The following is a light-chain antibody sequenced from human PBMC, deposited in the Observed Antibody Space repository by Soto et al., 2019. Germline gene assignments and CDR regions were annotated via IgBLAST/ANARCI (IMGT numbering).Light chain of an antibody. CDR1: QSVSSSY. CDR2: GAS. CDR3: HKYDSSPLT. Sequence: EIVLTQSPGTLSLSPGERATLSCRASQSVSSSYLAWYQQKPGQAPRLLIYGASSRATGIPDRFSGSGSGTDFTLTISRREPEDFALYYCHKYDSSPLTFGGGTKVEIK. V-gene: IGKV3-20*01. J-gene: IGKJ4*01.